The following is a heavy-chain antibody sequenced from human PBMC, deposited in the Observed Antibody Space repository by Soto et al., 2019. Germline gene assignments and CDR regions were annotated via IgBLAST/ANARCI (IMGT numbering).Heavy chain of an antibody. J-gene: IGHJ4*02. CDR1: GFSFTNYA. Sequence: EVRLLESGGGLVQPGGSLRLSCVASGFSFTNYAMTWVRQAPGKGLEWVSAISGGGGSTYYADSVKGRFTISRDNSQNTLYLHMNSLSADDTDVYYCATDLDYGDHVSDYWGQGPLVTVSS. CDR2: ISGGGGST. CDR3: ATDLDYGDHVSDY. V-gene: IGHV3-23*01. D-gene: IGHD4-17*01.